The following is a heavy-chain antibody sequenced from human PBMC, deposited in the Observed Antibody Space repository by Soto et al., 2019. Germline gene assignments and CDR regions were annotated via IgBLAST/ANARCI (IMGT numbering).Heavy chain of an antibody. J-gene: IGHJ6*02. CDR2: ISGSGGST. Sequence: EVPLLESGGGLVQPGGSLRLSCAASGFTFSSYAMSWVRKAPGKGLEWVSGISGSGGSTYYADSVKGRFTISRDNSKNTTYLQTNSLRAEDTAVYDCAKERGYNYGYDAVDVWGQGTTVTVSS. D-gene: IGHD5-18*01. V-gene: IGHV3-23*01. CDR1: GFTFSSYA. CDR3: AKERGYNYGYDAVDV.